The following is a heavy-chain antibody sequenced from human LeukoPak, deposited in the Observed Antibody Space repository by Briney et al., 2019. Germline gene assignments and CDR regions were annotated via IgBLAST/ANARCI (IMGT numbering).Heavy chain of an antibody. Sequence: PGGSLRLSCAASGFTFSNYAMIWVRQAPGKVLEWVSSIGGSGDNTYYADSVKGRFTISRDNSKNTLYLQMDRLRADDTAVYYCAKEGGGYLDYWGQGTLVTVSS. CDR2: IGGSGDNT. V-gene: IGHV3-23*01. CDR1: GFTFSNYA. CDR3: AKEGGGYLDY. D-gene: IGHD6-13*01. J-gene: IGHJ4*02.